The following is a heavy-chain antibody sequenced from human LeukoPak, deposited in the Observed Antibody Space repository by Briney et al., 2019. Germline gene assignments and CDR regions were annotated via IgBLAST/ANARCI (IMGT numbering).Heavy chain of an antibody. Sequence: GGSLRLSCAASGFTFSSYSMTWVRQAPGKGLEWVSYISSSSSTIYYADSVKGRFTISRDNAKNSLYLQMNSLGAEDTAVYYCARGMQWLKSWGQGTLVTVSS. CDR3: ARGMQWLKS. V-gene: IGHV3-48*01. J-gene: IGHJ4*02. D-gene: IGHD6-19*01. CDR1: GFTFSSYS. CDR2: ISSSSSTI.